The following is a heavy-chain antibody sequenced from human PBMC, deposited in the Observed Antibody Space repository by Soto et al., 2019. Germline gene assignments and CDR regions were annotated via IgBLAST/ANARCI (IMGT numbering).Heavy chain of an antibody. CDR1: GLTFRGFD. J-gene: IGHJ5*01. CDR2: NGTAGDT. CDR3: AKGQKIGTHVLDS. D-gene: IGHD2-8*01. Sequence: GGSLRLSFEASGLTFRGFDMHWVRQPREKGLEWVSSNGTAGDTYDAVTVQGPFTIDRDNTNNSLTLQRNRLKAGDMAVYSCAKGQKIGTHVLDSWGQGTQVAVSS. V-gene: IGHV3-13*01.